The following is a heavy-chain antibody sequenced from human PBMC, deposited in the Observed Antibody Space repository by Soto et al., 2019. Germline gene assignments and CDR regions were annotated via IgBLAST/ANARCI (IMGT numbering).Heavy chain of an antibody. V-gene: IGHV4-61*01. J-gene: IGHJ4*02. Sequence: SENLSLTCTVSCVSVTGGNFFWCWIRQPPGKTLEWLGCISNSETTNSNPSLKSRVTLSLDTSRNQFSLKLNSVTAADTAVYFCARDGAQGRRVTCHYWGRGTLATVSS. CDR1: CVSVTGGNFF. D-gene: IGHD3-10*01. CDR2: ISNSETT. CDR3: ARDGAQGRRVTCHY.